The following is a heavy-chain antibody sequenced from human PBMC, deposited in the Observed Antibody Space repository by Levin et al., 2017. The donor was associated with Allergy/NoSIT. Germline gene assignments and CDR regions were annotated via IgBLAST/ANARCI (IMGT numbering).Heavy chain of an antibody. V-gene: IGHV3-7*01. D-gene: IGHD5/OR15-5a*01. J-gene: IGHJ4*02. CDR1: GFTFSSYW. Sequence: WASVKVSCAASGFTFSSYWMSWVRQAPGKGLEWVASIKQLGSEKYYVDSVKGRFTISRDNAKNSLYLQMSSLRVEDTAVYYCARFMSSTNTFDYWGQGTLVTVSS. CDR3: ARFMSSTNTFDY. CDR2: IKQLGSEK.